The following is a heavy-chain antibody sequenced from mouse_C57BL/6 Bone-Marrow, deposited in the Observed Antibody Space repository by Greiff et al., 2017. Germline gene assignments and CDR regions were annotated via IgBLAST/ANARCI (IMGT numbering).Heavy chain of an antibody. CDR3: ASGIYYYGSSLAMDY. V-gene: IGHV1-64*01. J-gene: IGHJ4*01. Sequence: QVQLQQPGAELVKPGASVKLSCKASGYTFTSYWMHWVKQRPGQGLEWIGMIHPNSGSTNYNEKFKSKATLTVDKSSSTAYMQLSSLKSEDSAVYYCASGIYYYGSSLAMDYWGQGTSVTVSS. D-gene: IGHD1-1*01. CDR2: IHPNSGST. CDR1: GYTFTSYW.